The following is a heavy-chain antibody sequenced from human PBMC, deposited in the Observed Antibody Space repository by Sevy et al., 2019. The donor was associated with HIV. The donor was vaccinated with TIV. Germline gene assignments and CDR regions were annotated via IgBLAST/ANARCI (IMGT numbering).Heavy chain of an antibody. J-gene: IGHJ6*02. Sequence: ASVKVSCKASGYTFSNYGITWVRQAPGQGLEWMGWIGVYNGNIKYAQKFRGRVTVTTDTSTSTAYVELRSLRTDDTAGYYCARFGTVATLRYNYYNGMDVWGQGTTVTVSS. D-gene: IGHD4-17*01. CDR1: GYTFSNYG. CDR2: IGVYNGNI. CDR3: ARFGTVATLRYNYYNGMDV. V-gene: IGHV1-18*01.